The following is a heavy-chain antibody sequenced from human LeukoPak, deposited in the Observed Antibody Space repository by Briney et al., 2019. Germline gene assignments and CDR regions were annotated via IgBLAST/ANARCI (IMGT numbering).Heavy chain of an antibody. D-gene: IGHD1-26*01. CDR1: GFTFSSYA. Sequence: GGSLRLSCAASGFTFSSYAMSWVRQAPGKGLEWVSAISGSGRSTYYADSVKGRFTISRDNSKTTLYLQMNSLRVEDTAVYYCAKGGMNSGSYRVFDYWGQGTLVTVPS. CDR3: AKGGMNSGSYRVFDY. CDR2: ISGSGRST. V-gene: IGHV3-23*01. J-gene: IGHJ4*02.